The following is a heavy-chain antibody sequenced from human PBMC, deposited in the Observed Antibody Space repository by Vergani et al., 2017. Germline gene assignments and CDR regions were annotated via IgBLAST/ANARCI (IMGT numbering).Heavy chain of an antibody. CDR2: IWYDGSNK. Sequence: QVQLVESGGGVVQPGRSLRLSCAASGFTFSSYGMHWVRQAPGKGLEWVAVIWYDGSNKYYADSVKGRFTISRDNSKNTLYLQMNSLRAEDTAVYYCARGGNVGGMDVWGQGTTVTVSS. V-gene: IGHV3-33*01. D-gene: IGHD1-1*01. J-gene: IGHJ6*02. CDR1: GFTFSSYG. CDR3: ARGGNVGGMDV.